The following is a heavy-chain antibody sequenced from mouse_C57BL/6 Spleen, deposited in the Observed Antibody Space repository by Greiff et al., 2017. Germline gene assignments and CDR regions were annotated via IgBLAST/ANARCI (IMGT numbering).Heavy chain of an antibody. J-gene: IGHJ4*01. V-gene: IGHV1-69*01. CDR3: AREGALLPDY. Sequence: VKLQESGAELVMPGASVKLSCKASGYTFTSYWMHWVKQRPGQGLEWIGEIDPSDSYTNYNQKFKGKSTLTVDKYSSTAYMQLSSLTSEDSAVYYCAREGALLPDYWGQGTSVTVSS. CDR2: IDPSDSYT. CDR1: GYTFTSYW. D-gene: IGHD2-1*01.